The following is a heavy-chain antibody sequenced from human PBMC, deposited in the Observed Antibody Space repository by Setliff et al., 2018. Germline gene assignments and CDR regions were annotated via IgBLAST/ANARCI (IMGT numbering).Heavy chain of an antibody. CDR1: GGSFSGYY. CDR3: ARGPRFDYESPTYRRRFDP. Sequence: LSLTCAVYGGSFSGYYWNWIRQAPGKGLEWIGEINHRGTTSYTPSLKGRVTISVDTSKNLFPLKLSSVTAADTAVYFCARGPRFDYESPTYRRRFDPWGQGTAVTVSS. J-gene: IGHJ5*02. V-gene: IGHV4-34*01. D-gene: IGHD3-22*01. CDR2: INHRGTT.